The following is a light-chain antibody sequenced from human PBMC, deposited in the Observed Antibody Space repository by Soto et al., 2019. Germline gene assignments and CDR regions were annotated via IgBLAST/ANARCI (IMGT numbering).Light chain of an antibody. CDR1: QSVSSY. CDR2: GAS. J-gene: IGKJ5*01. V-gene: IGKV3D-15*01. CDR3: QQYSNWPPFT. Sequence: EIVLTQSPATLSLSPGERATLSCRASQSVSSYLAWYQQKPGQAPRLLIYGASSRATGIPDRFSGSGSGTEFTLTISSLQSADSAVYYCQQYSNWPPFTFGQGTRLEI.